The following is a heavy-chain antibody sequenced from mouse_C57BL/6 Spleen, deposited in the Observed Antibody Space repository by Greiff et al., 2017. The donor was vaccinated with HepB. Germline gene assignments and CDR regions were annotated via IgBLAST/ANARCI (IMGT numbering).Heavy chain of an antibody. J-gene: IGHJ2*01. CDR1: GYSFSSSW. V-gene: IGHV1-82*01. CDR2: IYPGDGDT. CDR3: ARYGYHDFDD. D-gene: IGHD2-2*01. Sequence: QVQLQQSGPELVEPGASVTISCKASGYSFSSSWVNWVRQQPGKGLEWIGRIYPGDGDTNYNGKFKGRTTMTADKSSSTAYMQLSSLTSEDSAVYCCARYGYHDFDDWGKGTTLTVSS.